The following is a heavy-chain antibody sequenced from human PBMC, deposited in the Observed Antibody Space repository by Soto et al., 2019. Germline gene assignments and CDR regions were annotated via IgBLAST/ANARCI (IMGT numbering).Heavy chain of an antibody. CDR3: ARLHGYCISTSCYGYYAMDV. J-gene: IGHJ6*02. CDR2: FYYSGST. Sequence: PSETLSLTCTVSGGSINNSSYSWGWIRQPPGKGLEWIGTFYYSGSTYYNTYLKSRVTISVDTSKNQLSLKLSSVTAADTAVYYCARLHGYCISTSCYGYYAMDVWGQGTTVT. CDR1: GGSINNSSYS. D-gene: IGHD2-2*01. V-gene: IGHV4-39*01.